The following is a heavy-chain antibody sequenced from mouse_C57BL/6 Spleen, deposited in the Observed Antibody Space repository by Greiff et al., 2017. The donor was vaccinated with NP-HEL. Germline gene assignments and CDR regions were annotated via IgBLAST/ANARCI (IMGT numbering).Heavy chain of an antibody. CDR2: IDPHSGGT. J-gene: IGHJ4*01. CDR1: GYTFTSYW. D-gene: IGHD3-1*01. CDR3: ARSGGSYAMDY. Sequence: QVQLQQPGAELVKPGASVKLSCKASGYTFTSYWMHWVKQRPGRGLEWIGRIDPHSGGTTYNEKFKSKATLTVDKPSSTAYMQLSSLTSEDSAVYYCARSGGSYAMDYWGQGTSVTVSS. V-gene: IGHV1-72*01.